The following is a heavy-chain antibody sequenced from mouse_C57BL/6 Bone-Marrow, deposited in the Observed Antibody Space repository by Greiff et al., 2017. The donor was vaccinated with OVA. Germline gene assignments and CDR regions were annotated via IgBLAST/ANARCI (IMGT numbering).Heavy chain of an antibody. CDR3: TRELYYYGSSWFAY. D-gene: IGHD1-1*01. V-gene: IGHV1-5*01. Sequence: EVQLQQSGTVLARPGASVKMSCKTSGYTFTSYWMHWVKQRPGQGLEWIGAIYPGNSDTSYNQKFKGKAKLTAVTSASTAYMELSSLTNEDSAVYYGTRELYYYGSSWFAYWGQGTLVTVSA. CDR2: IYPGNSDT. J-gene: IGHJ3*01. CDR1: GYTFTSYW.